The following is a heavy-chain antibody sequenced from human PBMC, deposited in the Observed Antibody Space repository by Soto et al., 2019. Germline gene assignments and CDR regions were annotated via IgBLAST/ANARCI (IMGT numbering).Heavy chain of an antibody. CDR2: IYYSGST. CDR1: GGSISSGGYY. Sequence: SETLSLTCTVSGGSISSGGYYWSWIRQHPGEGLEWIGYIYYSGSTYYNPSLKSRVTISVDTSKNQFSLKLSSVTAADTAVYYCARSDYDILSYYFDYWGQGTLVTVSS. V-gene: IGHV4-31*03. CDR3: ARSDYDILSYYFDY. D-gene: IGHD3-9*01. J-gene: IGHJ4*02.